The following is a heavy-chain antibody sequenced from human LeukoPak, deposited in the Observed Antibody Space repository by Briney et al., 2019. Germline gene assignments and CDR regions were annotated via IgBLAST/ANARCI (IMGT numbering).Heavy chain of an antibody. J-gene: IGHJ6*02. CDR2: INHSGST. D-gene: IGHD6-19*01. CDR3: ARHKGVAVSYYYGLDV. V-gene: IGHV4-34*01. Sequence: SETLSLTCAVYGGSFSGYYWSWIRQPPGKGLEWIGEINHSGSTNYNPSLKSRVTISVDTSKNQFSLKLSSVTAADTAVYYCARHKGVAVSYYYGLDVWGQGTTVTVSS. CDR1: GGSFSGYY.